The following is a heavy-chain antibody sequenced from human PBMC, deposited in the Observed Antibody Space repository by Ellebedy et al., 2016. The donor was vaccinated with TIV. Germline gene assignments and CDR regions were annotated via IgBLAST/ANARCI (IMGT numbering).Heavy chain of an antibody. Sequence: SVKVSXKASGFTFTSSAVQWVRQARGQRLEWIGWIVVGSGNTNYAQKFQGRVTITADESTSTAYMELSSLRSEDTAVYYCATPWGDFGYYYYGMDVWGQGTTVTVSS. CDR2: IVVGSGNT. CDR1: GFTFTSSA. J-gene: IGHJ6*02. D-gene: IGHD3-16*01. CDR3: ATPWGDFGYYYYGMDV. V-gene: IGHV1-58*01.